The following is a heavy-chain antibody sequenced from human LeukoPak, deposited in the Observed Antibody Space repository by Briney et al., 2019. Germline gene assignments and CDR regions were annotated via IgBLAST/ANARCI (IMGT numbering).Heavy chain of an antibody. J-gene: IGHJ4*02. CDR2: ISNDGSNK. CDR3: VKDEGPGTVSDEFDY. CDR1: GFTFSTYG. D-gene: IGHD1-1*01. V-gene: IGHV3-30*18. Sequence: PGGSLRLSCAGSGFTFSTYGLHWVRQAPGKGLEWVAVISNDGSNKYYADSVKGRFTISRDNSKNTMYLQMNSLKTEDTAVYFCVKDEGPGTVSDEFDYWGQGTLVTVSS.